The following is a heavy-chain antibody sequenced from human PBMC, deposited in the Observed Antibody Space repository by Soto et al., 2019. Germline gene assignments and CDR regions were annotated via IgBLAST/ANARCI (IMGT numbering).Heavy chain of an antibody. V-gene: IGHV4-34*01. J-gene: IGHJ3*02. Sequence: QVQLQQWGAGLLKPSETLSLTCAVYGGSFSDYYWNWIRQPPGKGLEWIGEINHSGSTNYSPSLKSRVTISVDTSKSQFSLKLTSVTAADTALYYCARGDYDYIWGSYRRDAFDIWGQGTVVTVSP. D-gene: IGHD3-16*02. CDR2: INHSGST. CDR1: GGSFSDYY. CDR3: ARGDYDYIWGSYRRDAFDI.